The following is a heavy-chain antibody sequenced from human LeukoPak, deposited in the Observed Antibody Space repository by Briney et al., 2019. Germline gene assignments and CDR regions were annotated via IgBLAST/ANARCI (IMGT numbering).Heavy chain of an antibody. CDR3: ARAYTVWTDYQPRYYYGMDV. J-gene: IGHJ6*02. D-gene: IGHD2-2*01. V-gene: IGHV4-4*02. Sequence: TSGTLSLTCAVSGASISSSHWWSWVRQPPGKGLELIGGIYHSGSTNYNPSLKSRVTMSVDKSKNHFSLNVSSVTAADTAVYYCARAYTVWTDYQPRYYYGMDVWGQGTTVTVSS. CDR1: GASISSSHW. CDR2: IYHSGST.